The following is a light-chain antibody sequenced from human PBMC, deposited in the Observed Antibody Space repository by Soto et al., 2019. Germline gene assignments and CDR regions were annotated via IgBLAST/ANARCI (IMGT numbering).Light chain of an antibody. CDR2: IND. CDR1: TSNIGSDYG. CDR3: QSYDSRLSGVI. V-gene: IGLV1-40*01. J-gene: IGLJ2*01. Sequence: QSVLTQPPSVSGAPGQRVTISCTGGTSNIGSDYGVHWYQQLPGRAPRLLIYINDTRPSGVPDRFSGSKSGTSASLAITGLQAEDEADYYCQSYDSRLSGVIFGGGTKLTVL.